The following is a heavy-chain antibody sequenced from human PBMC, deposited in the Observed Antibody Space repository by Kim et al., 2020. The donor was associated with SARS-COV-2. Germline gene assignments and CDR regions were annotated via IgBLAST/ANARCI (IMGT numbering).Heavy chain of an antibody. CDR1: GFDFDTHS. Sequence: GGSLRLSCAASGFDFDTHSMNWVRQAPGKGLEWLSSIGGTSSYMYYADSVKGRFTISRDNAKNSLYLQMNSLRAEDTAVYYCARGGYCSSTSCYFYYYALDVWGQGTTVTVSS. J-gene: IGHJ6*02. V-gene: IGHV3-21*01. CDR2: IGGTSSYM. D-gene: IGHD2-2*01. CDR3: ARGGYCSSTSCYFYYYALDV.